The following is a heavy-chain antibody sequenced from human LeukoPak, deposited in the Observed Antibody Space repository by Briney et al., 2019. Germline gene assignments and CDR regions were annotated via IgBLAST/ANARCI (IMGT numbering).Heavy chain of an antibody. CDR2: IYYSGST. Sequence: SETLSLTCTVSGGSISSSSYYWGWIRQPPGKGLEWIGSIYYSGSTYYNPSLKSRVTISVDTSKNQFSLKLSSVTAADTAVYYCARRPLSGYDLDYWGQGTLVTVSS. D-gene: IGHD5-12*01. CDR3: ARRPLSGYDLDY. V-gene: IGHV4-39*01. J-gene: IGHJ4*02. CDR1: GGSISSSSYY.